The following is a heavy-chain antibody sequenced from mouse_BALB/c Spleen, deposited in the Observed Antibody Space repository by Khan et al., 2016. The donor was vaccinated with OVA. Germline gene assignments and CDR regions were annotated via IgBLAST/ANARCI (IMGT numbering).Heavy chain of an antibody. Sequence: EVQLQESGPSLVKPSQTLSLTCSVTGDSITSGYWSWIRKFPGNNLEYVGYMIYSGNTYYNPSLKSRISITRHTSKNQYYLQLNSVTTEDTATYYCARSTYRYAFAYWGQGTLVTVSA. J-gene: IGHJ3*01. CDR1: GDSITSGY. CDR3: ARSTYRYAFAY. D-gene: IGHD2-14*01. V-gene: IGHV3-8*02. CDR2: MIYSGNT.